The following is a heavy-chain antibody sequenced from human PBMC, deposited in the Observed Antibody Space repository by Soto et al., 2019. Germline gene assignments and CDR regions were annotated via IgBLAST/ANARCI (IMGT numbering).Heavy chain of an antibody. CDR3: AKVPSGDSPFHY. CDR1: GFTFRSYA. CDR2: ISGSGGGT. J-gene: IGHJ4*02. Sequence: EVQLLESWGGLVQPGGSLRLSCAASGFTFRSYAMSWVRQAPGKGLEWVSGISGSGGGTYYVDSVKGRFTISRDNSKNTLYLQMNSLRAEDTAVYYCAKVPSGDSPFHYWGQGILVTVSS. V-gene: IGHV3-23*01. D-gene: IGHD2-21*02.